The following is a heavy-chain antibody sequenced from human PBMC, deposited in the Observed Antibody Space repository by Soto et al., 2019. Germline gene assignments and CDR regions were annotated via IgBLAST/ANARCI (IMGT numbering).Heavy chain of an antibody. Sequence: GGSLRLSCAASGFTFSSYSMSWVRQAPGKGLEWVSAISGSGGSTYYADSVKGRFTISRDNSKNTLYLQMNSLRAEDTAVYYCAKDYQDYYDSSGYYPWGQGTLVTVSS. J-gene: IGHJ5*02. CDR1: GFTFSSYS. V-gene: IGHV3-23*01. D-gene: IGHD3-22*01. CDR2: ISGSGGST. CDR3: AKDYQDYYDSSGYYP.